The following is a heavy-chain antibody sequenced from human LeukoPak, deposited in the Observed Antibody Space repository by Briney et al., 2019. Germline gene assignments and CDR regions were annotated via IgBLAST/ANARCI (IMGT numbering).Heavy chain of an antibody. CDR1: GYTFTGYY. J-gene: IGHJ4*02. CDR3: ARGPYYYDSSEMGSFDY. Sequence: ASVKVSCKASGYTFTGYYMHWVRQAPGQGLEWMGWINPNSGGTNYAQKFQGRVTMTRDTSISTAYMELSRLRSDDTAVYYCARGPYYYDSSEMGSFDYWGQGTLVTVSS. V-gene: IGHV1-2*02. D-gene: IGHD3-22*01. CDR2: INPNSGGT.